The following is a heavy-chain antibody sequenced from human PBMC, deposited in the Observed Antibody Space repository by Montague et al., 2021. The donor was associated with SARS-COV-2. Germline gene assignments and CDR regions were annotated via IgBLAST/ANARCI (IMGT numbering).Heavy chain of an antibody. CDR1: GFSLSTSEVG. V-gene: IGHV2-5*02. D-gene: IGHD3-9*01. Sequence: PALVKPTQTLTLTCTFSGFSLSTSEVGVGWIRQPPGKAPEFLALIYGDDDNRYKPSLKSRLTITKVTSKNQVVLTMTNVDPVDTATCYCAHFGILRYFDPWGQGTLVTVSS. CDR3: AHFGILRYFDP. CDR2: IYGDDDN. J-gene: IGHJ5*02.